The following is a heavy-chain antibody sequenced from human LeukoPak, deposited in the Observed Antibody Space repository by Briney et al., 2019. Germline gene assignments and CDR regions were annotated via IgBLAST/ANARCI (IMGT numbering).Heavy chain of an antibody. CDR3: ARVRGGYYGYTDY. CDR1: GGSFSGYY. CDR2: ISHSGST. J-gene: IGHJ4*02. Sequence: NPSETLSLTCGVYGGSFSGYYWTWIRQPPGEGLEWIGEISHSGSTNYNPSLKSRVTMSVDTSKNQFSLKLSSVTAADTAVYYCARVRGGYYGYTDYWGQGTLVTVSS. V-gene: IGHV4-34*01. D-gene: IGHD3-22*01.